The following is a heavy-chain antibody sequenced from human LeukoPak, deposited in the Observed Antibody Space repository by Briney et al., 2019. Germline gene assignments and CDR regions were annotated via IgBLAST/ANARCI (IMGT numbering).Heavy chain of an antibody. CDR2: ISSSSSYI. CDR1: GFTFSSYS. CDR3: ARGVVDSGDPDDAFDI. V-gene: IGHV3-21*01. J-gene: IGHJ3*02. Sequence: PGGTLRLSCAASGFTFSSYSMNWVRQAPGKGLEWVSSISSSSSYIYYADSVKGRFTISRDNAKNSLYLQMNSLRAEDTAVYYCARGVVDSGDPDDAFDIWGEGKIV. D-gene: IGHD4-17*01.